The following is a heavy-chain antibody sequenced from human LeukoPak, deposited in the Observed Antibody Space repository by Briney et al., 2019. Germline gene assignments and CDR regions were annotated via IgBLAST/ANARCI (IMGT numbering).Heavy chain of an antibody. CDR1: GFTFSSYA. J-gene: IGHJ3*02. CDR3: AKDTPRCCSSTSCPYDAFDI. CDR2: ISGSGGST. V-gene: IGHV3-23*01. Sequence: PGGSLRLSCAASGFTFSSYAMSWVRQAPGKGLEWVSAISGSGGSTYYADSVKGRFTISRDNSKNTLYLQMNSLRAEDTAVYYCAKDTPRCCSSTSCPYDAFDIWGQGTMVTVSS. D-gene: IGHD2-2*01.